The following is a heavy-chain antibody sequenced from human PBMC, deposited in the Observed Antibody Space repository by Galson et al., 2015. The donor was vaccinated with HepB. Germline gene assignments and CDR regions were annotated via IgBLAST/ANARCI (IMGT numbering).Heavy chain of an antibody. D-gene: IGHD1-26*01. CDR3: ARAYSGGSYNWFDP. J-gene: IGHJ5*02. CDR1: GGSFSGYY. V-gene: IGHV4-34*01. Sequence: SETLSLTCAVYGGSFSGYYWSWIRQPPGKGLEWIGEINHSGSTNYNPSLKSRVTISVDTSKNQFSLKLSSVTAADTAVYYCARAYSGGSYNWFDPWGQGTLVTVSS. CDR2: INHSGST.